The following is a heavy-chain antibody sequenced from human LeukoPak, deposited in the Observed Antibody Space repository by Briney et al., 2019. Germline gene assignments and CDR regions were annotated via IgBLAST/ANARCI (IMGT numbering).Heavy chain of an antibody. CDR1: GDTFRTYD. J-gene: IGHJ3*01. CDR2: IIPIGDIA. V-gene: IGHV1-69*04. CDR3: ARISDSTRVTAAFDV. D-gene: IGHD2-2*01. Sequence: SVKVSCKTSGDTFRTYDIHWVRQAPGQGLEWMGRIIPIGDIADYAQKFQGRVTMTADKSTTTAYMEVRSLKSEDTAFYYCARISDSTRVTAAFDVWGQGTMVAVS.